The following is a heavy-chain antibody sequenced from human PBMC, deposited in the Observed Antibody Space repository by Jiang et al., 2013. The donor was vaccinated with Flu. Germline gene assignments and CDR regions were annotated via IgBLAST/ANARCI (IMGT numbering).Heavy chain of an antibody. CDR1: GFTFSSYA. V-gene: IGHV3-23*01. D-gene: IGHD3-3*01. Sequence: ASGFTFSSYAMSWVRQAPGKGLEWVSAISGSGGSTYYADSVKGRFTISRDNSKNTLYLQMNSLRAEDTAVYYCAKGPATIFGVVIAFRYWGQGTLVTVSS. J-gene: IGHJ4*02. CDR2: ISGSGGST. CDR3: AKGPATIFGVVIAFRY.